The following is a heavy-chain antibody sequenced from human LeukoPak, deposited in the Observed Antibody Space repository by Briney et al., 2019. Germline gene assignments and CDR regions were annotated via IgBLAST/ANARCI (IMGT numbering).Heavy chain of an antibody. Sequence: SGGSLRLSCAASGFTFSSYSMNWVRQAPGKGLEWVSSISSSSSYIYYADSVRGRFTISRDNAKNSLYLQMNSLRAEDTAVYYCARGRTAVAGTGDYWGQGTLVTVSS. V-gene: IGHV3-21*01. CDR2: ISSSSSYI. J-gene: IGHJ4*02. D-gene: IGHD6-19*01. CDR3: ARGRTAVAGTGDY. CDR1: GFTFSSYS.